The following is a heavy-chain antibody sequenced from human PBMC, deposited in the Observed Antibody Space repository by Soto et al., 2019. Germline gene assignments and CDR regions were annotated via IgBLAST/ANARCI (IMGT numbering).Heavy chain of an antibody. D-gene: IGHD3-22*01. J-gene: IGHJ4*02. CDR2: ISAYNGNT. Sequence: ASVKVSCKASGYTFTSYGISWVRQAPGQGLEWMGWISAYNGNTNYAQKLQGRVTMTTDTSTSTAYMELRSLRSDDTAVYYGARDLSYYDSSGYSGLIFDYWGQGTLVTVSS. V-gene: IGHV1-18*01. CDR1: GYTFTSYG. CDR3: ARDLSYYDSSGYSGLIFDY.